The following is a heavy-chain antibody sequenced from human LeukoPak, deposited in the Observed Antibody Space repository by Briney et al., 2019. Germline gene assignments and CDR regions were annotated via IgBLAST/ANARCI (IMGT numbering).Heavy chain of an antibody. J-gene: IGHJ4*02. V-gene: IGHV1-18*01. Sequence: ASVKVSCKASGYTFLSYGVNWVRQAPGQGLEWMGWISAYNGNTNYAQTLQDGVTMTTDTSTSTAYMELRTLRSDDTALYYCAREPSGGRVGAPGGPFDYWGQGTLVTVSS. CDR2: ISAYNGNT. CDR1: GYTFLSYG. CDR3: AREPSGGRVGAPGGPFDY. D-gene: IGHD1-26*01.